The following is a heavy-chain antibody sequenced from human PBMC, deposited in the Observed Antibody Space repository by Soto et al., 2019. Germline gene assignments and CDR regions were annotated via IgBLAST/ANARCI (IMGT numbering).Heavy chain of an antibody. J-gene: IGHJ4*02. V-gene: IGHV1-69*01. Sequence: QVQLVQSGAEVKKPGSSVKVSCKASGGTFSSYAISWVRQDPGQGLDWMGGIIPIFGTANYAKKFQGRVMITADESTSTSYMELSSLRCEVTAVYYCASGGSYYDSSGYYPYWGQGTLVTVSS. CDR1: GGTFSSYA. CDR2: IIPIFGTA. CDR3: ASGGSYYDSSGYYPY. D-gene: IGHD3-22*01.